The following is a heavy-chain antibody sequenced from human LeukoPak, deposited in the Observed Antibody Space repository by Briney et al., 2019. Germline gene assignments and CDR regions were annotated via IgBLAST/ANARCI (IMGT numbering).Heavy chain of an antibody. D-gene: IGHD3-22*01. V-gene: IGHV3-30*02. CDR2: IRFNGSTK. CDR1: GFAFSSHG. J-gene: IGHJ4*02. Sequence: GGSLRLSCAASGFAFSSHGMHWVCQAPGKGLEWVTFIRFNGSTKYYIDSVKGRFTISRENPRNTLYLQMNSLRPEDTAVYYCARDGDPMIVVVITTKGLDYWGQGTLVTVSS. CDR3: ARDGDPMIVVVITTKGLDY.